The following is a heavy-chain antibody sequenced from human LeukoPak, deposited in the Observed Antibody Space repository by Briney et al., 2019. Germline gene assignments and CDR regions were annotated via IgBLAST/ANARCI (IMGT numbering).Heavy chain of an antibody. Sequence: GGSLRLSCAASRFTFSSYVMSWVRQAPGKGLEWVSSISRSAGATYYADSVKGRFTISRDNSRNTLSLHMNSLRAEDTAVYFCAKHAGGHDLDALDIWGQGTMVTVSS. CDR3: AKHAGGHDLDALDI. V-gene: IGHV3-23*01. D-gene: IGHD2-2*01. CDR2: ISRSAGAT. CDR1: RFTFSSYV. J-gene: IGHJ3*02.